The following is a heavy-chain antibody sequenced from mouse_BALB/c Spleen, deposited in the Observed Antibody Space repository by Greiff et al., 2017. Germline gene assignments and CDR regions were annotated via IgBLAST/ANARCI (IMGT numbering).Heavy chain of an antibody. CDR1: GFNITDYY. D-gene: IGHD2-10*01. Sequence: EVQVVESGAELVRSGASVKLSCTASGFNITDYYMHWVKQRPEQGLEWIGWIDPENGDTEYAPKFQGKATMTADTSSNTAYLQLSSLTSEDTAVYYCSALLWKFGMDYWGQGTSVTVSS. V-gene: IGHV14-4*02. CDR3: SALLWKFGMDY. J-gene: IGHJ4*01. CDR2: IDPENGDT.